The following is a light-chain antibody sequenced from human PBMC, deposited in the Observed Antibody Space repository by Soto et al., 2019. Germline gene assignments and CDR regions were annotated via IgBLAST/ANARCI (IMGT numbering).Light chain of an antibody. CDR1: QSVSSN. J-gene: IGKJ1*01. V-gene: IGKV3-15*01. CDR2: GAS. CDR3: QHRET. Sequence: EIVMTQSPATLSVSPGERATLSCRASQSVSSNLAWYQQKPGQAPRLLIYGASTRATGIPARFSGGGSGTEFTLTLSRLQSEDFAVYYGQHRETFGRGTKVEIK.